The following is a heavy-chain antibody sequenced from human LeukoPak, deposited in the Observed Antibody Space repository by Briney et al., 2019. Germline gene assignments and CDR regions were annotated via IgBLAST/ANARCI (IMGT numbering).Heavy chain of an antibody. CDR3: ARDQAILGWFDP. V-gene: IGHV4-4*07. D-gene: IGHD1-26*01. Sequence: SETLSLTCTVSGGSISSYYWSWIRQPAGTGLEWIGRIYTSGSTNYNPSLKSRVTMSVDTSKNQFSLKLSSVTAADTAVYYCARDQAILGWFDPWGQGTLVTVSS. CDR2: IYTSGST. J-gene: IGHJ5*02. CDR1: GGSISSYY.